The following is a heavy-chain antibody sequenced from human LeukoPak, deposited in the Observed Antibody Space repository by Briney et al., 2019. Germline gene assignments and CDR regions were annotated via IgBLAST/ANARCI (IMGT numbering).Heavy chain of an antibody. CDR2: ISGYNGNT. Sequence: ASVKVSCKASGYTFTTYGITWVRQAPGQGLEWMGWISGYNGNTDYAQKLQGRVTMTTDTSTSTAYMELSRLRSDDTAVYYCARDADWFDPWGQGTLVTVSS. V-gene: IGHV1-18*01. CDR1: GYTFTTYG. J-gene: IGHJ5*02. CDR3: ARDADWFDP.